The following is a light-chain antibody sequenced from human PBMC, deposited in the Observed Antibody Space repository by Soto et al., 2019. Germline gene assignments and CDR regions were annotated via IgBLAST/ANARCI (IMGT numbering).Light chain of an antibody. J-gene: IGLJ2*01. Sequence: SYELTQPPSVSVAPGQTARIPCWGNNIGSKGVNWYQQSPGLAPVLVVYDDRDRPSGIHERFSGSNSGNTATLTISRVEAGDEADYYCQVWDSSSDHVVFGGGTKLTVL. CDR3: QVWDSSSDHVV. CDR2: DDR. CDR1: NIGSKG. V-gene: IGLV3-21*02.